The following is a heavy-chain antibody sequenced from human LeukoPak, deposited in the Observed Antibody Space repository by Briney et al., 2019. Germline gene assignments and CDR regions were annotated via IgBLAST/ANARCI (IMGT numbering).Heavy chain of an antibody. CDR2: VSYNGTKI. D-gene: IGHD5-18*01. CDR1: GFTFSSYS. J-gene: IGHJ4*02. Sequence: GGSLRLSCAASGFTFSSYSMHWVRQAPGKGLEWVAVVSYNGTKISYGGSVKGRFTMSRDISKNTLSLQMNSLRPEDTAVYYCARDRIQIWSYVGTFDSWGQGTLVTVSS. V-gene: IGHV3-30-3*01. CDR3: ARDRIQIWSYVGTFDS.